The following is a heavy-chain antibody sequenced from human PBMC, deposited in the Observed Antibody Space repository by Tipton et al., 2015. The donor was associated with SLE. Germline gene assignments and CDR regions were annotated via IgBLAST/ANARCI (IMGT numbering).Heavy chain of an antibody. CDR1: GGSISSGSYY. D-gene: IGHD3-3*01. J-gene: IGHJ3*02. Sequence: TLSLTCTVSGGSISSGSYYWTWILQPAGKGLERVGRIYTSGSTHYNPSLKSRVTISLDTSKNQFSLKLISVTAADTAVYYCARTQLRVSPNAFDIWGQGTMVTVSS. V-gene: IGHV4-61*02. CDR3: ARTQLRVSPNAFDI. CDR2: IYTSGST.